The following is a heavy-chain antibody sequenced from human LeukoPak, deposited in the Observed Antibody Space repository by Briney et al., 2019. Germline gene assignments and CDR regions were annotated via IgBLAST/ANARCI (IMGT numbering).Heavy chain of an antibody. V-gene: IGHV4-59*01. CDR3: ARRVVVVVAATGNWFDP. J-gene: IGHJ5*02. CDR1: GGSISSYY. Sequence: SETLSLTCTVSGGSISSYYWSWLRQPPGKGLEWIGYIYYSGSTNYNPSLKSRVTISVDTSKNQFSLKLSSVTAADTAVYYCARRVVVVVAATGNWFDPWGQGTLVTVSS. D-gene: IGHD2-15*01. CDR2: IYYSGST.